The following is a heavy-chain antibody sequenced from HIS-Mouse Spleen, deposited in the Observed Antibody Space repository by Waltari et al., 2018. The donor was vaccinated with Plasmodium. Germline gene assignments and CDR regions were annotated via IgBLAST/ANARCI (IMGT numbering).Heavy chain of an antibody. CDR2: INPNRG. CDR1: GYTFTGYY. V-gene: IGHV1-2*02. CDR3: ARVLGYKAAAGTFVEYFQH. Sequence: QVQLVQSGAEVKKPGASVKVSCKASGYTFTGYYMHWVRQAPGQGLEWMGWINPNRGDTSISTAYMELSRLGSDDTAVYYCARVLGYKAAAGTFVEYFQHWGQGTLVTVSS. J-gene: IGHJ1*01. D-gene: IGHD6-13*01.